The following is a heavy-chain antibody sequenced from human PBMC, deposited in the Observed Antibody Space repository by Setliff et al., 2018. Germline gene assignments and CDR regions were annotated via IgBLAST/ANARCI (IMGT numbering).Heavy chain of an antibody. CDR3: ARTCSGSGCYAGLES. V-gene: IGHV3-33*08. CDR2: IWDDGGNK. D-gene: IGHD2-15*01. CDR1: GFTFSNYR. J-gene: IGHJ4*02. Sequence: SLRLSCAASGFTFSNYRMHWVRQAPGKGLEWVAVIWDDGGNKYHADSVKGRFTISRDNSKNTLYLQMNSLRPEDTAVYYCARTCSGSGCYAGLESWGQGTPVTVSS.